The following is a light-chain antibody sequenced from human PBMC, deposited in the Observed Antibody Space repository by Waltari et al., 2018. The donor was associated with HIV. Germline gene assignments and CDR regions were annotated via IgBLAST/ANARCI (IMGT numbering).Light chain of an antibody. CDR1: QTLLYTDGNTY. J-gene: IGKJ2*03. V-gene: IGKV2-30*01. CDR2: KVS. Sequence: DVVMTQSPLSLPVTLGQPASISCRSSQTLLYTDGNTYLIWFQQRPGQSPRRLLYKVSNRDSGVPDRFSGSGSGTDFTLKISRVEAEDVGVYYCMQGTHWPYSFGQGTKLEIK. CDR3: MQGTHWPYS.